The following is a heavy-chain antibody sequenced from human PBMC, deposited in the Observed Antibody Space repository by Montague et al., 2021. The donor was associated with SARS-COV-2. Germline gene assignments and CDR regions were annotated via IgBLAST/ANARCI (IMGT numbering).Heavy chain of an antibody. CDR2: IYYSGST. D-gene: IGHD6-13*01. V-gene: IGHV4-39*07. J-gene: IGHJ6*01. CDR3: ARVGRQQLVRLSGMDV. CDR1: CGSISSSSYY. Sequence: SETLSLTCTFSCGSISSSSYYWGWIRQPPGKGLEWIGSIYYSGSTYYNPSLKSRVTISVDTSTNQFSLKLSSVTAADTAVYYCARVGRQQLVRLSGMDVGGQGTTVTVSS.